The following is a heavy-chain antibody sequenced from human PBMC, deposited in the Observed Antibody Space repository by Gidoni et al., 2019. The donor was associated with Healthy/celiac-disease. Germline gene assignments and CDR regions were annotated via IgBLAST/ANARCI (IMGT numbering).Heavy chain of an antibody. CDR2: AYNGNT. Sequence: AYNGNTNYAQKLQGRVTMTTDTSTSTAYMELRSLRSDDTAVYYCARITMVNNWFDPWGQGTLVTVSS. J-gene: IGHJ5*02. D-gene: IGHD3-10*01. V-gene: IGHV1-18*01. CDR3: ARITMVNNWFDP.